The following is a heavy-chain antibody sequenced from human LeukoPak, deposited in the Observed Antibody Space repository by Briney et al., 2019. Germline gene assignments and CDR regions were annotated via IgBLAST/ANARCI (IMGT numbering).Heavy chain of an antibody. D-gene: IGHD3-22*01. CDR3: AKDIYYDSSGFDY. CDR2: ISWNSGSI. Sequence: GGSLRLSCAASGFTFDDYAMRWVRQAPGKGLEWVSSISWNSGSIGYADSVKGRFTISRDNAKNSLYLQMNSLRAEDTALYYCAKDIYYDSSGFDYWGQGTLVTVSS. V-gene: IGHV3-9*01. CDR1: GFTFDDYA. J-gene: IGHJ4*02.